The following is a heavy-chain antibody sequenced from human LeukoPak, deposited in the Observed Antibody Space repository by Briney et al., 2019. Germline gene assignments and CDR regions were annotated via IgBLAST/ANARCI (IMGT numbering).Heavy chain of an antibody. CDR2: ISSSSSYT. V-gene: IGHV3-11*03. CDR1: GFTFSDYY. J-gene: IGHJ3*02. D-gene: IGHD2-2*01. Sequence: KPGGSLRLSCAASGFTFSDYYMSWIRQAPGKGLEWVSYISSSSSYTNYADSVKGRFTISRDNAKNSLYLQMNSLRAEDTAVYYCARMCSSTSCNGGAFDIWGQGTMVTVSS. CDR3: ARMCSSTSCNGGAFDI.